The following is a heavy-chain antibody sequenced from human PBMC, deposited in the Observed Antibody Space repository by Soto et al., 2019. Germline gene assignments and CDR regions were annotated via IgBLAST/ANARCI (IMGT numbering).Heavy chain of an antibody. D-gene: IGHD3-3*01. Sequence: ASVKVSCKASGYTFTSYGISWVRQAPGQGLEWMGWISAYNGNTNYSQKLQGRVTMTTDRSTSTAYMELRSLRSDDTAVYYCASRFDDFWSGRMGGMDVWGQGTTVTVSS. CDR2: ISAYNGNT. CDR3: ASRFDDFWSGRMGGMDV. J-gene: IGHJ6*02. CDR1: GYTFTSYG. V-gene: IGHV1-18*04.